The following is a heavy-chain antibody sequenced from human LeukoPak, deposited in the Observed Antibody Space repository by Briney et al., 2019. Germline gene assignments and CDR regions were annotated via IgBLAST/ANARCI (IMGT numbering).Heavy chain of an antibody. CDR3: TRVGYIDEGIDY. J-gene: IGHJ4*02. D-gene: IGHD5-24*01. Sequence: GGSLRLSCAASGFSFRTYSMFWVRQAPGKVLEWVANIKQDGSKKSYVDSVKGRFTISRDNAKNSLYLQMNSLRAEDTAIYYCTRVGYIDEGIDYWGQGTLVTVSS. CDR2: IKQDGSKK. CDR1: GFSFRTYS. V-gene: IGHV3-7*04.